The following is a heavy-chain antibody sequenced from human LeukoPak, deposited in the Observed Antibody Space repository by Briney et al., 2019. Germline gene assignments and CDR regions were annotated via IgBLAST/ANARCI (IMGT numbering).Heavy chain of an antibody. CDR3: ARDLRGYCSSTSCYPNY. CDR2: ISAYNGNT. J-gene: IGHJ4*02. D-gene: IGHD2-2*01. V-gene: IGHV1-18*01. Sequence: ASVKVSCKASGYTFTSYGISWVRQAPGQGLEWMGWISAYNGNTNYAQKLQGRVTMTTDTSTSTAYMELRSLRSDDTAVYYCARDLRGYCSSTSCYPNYWGQGTLVTVSS. CDR1: GYTFTSYG.